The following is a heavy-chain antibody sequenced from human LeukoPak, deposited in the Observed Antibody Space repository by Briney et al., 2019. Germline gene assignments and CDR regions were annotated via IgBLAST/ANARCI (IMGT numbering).Heavy chain of an antibody. D-gene: IGHD4-23*01. J-gene: IGHJ4*02. CDR3: ARGARKGDDYGGFFDC. CDR1: GFKFDDYG. Sequence: GGSLRLSCTASGFKFDDYGMTWVRQAPGKGLEWVSYISSSSSTIYYADSVKGRFTISRDNAKNSLYLQMNSLRAEDTAVYYCARGARKGDDYGGFFDCWGQGTLVTVSS. V-gene: IGHV3-48*01. CDR2: ISSSSSTI.